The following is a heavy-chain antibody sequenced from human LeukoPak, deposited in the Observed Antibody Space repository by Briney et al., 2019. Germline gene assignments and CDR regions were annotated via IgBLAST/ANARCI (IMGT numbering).Heavy chain of an antibody. CDR1: GFTFSSYA. J-gene: IGHJ4*02. D-gene: IGHD3-22*01. Sequence: GGSLRLSCAASGFTFSSYAMSWVRQAPGKGLEWLSAISGSGGSTYYADSVKGRFTISRDNSKNTLYLQMNSLRAEDTAVYYCAFTYYYDSSGYAFDYWGQGTLVTVSS. CDR3: AFTYYYDSSGYAFDY. V-gene: IGHV3-23*01. CDR2: ISGSGGST.